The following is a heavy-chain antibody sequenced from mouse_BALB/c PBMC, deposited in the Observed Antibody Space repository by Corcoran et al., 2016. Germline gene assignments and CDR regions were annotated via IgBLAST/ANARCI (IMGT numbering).Heavy chain of an antibody. Sequence: EVQLQQSGAELVRPGALVKLSCKASGFNIKDYYMHWVKQRPEQGLEWIGWIDPENGNTIYDPKFQGKATITTDTSSNTAYLQLSSLTSEDTAVYYCARDYYDYFAYWGQGTLVTVSA. J-gene: IGHJ3*01. CDR3: ARDYYDYFAY. CDR1: GFNIKDYY. D-gene: IGHD2-4*01. CDR2: IDPENGNT. V-gene: IGHV14-1*02.